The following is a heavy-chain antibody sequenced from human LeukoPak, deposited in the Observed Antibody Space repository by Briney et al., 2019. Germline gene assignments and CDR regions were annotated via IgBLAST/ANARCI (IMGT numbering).Heavy chain of an antibody. CDR3: ARDLIPNDAFDI. D-gene: IGHD2-21*01. CDR1: GFTFSSYG. Sequence: PGGSLRLSCAASGFTFSSYGMSWVRQAPGKGLEWVSAISGSGGTTYYADSVRGRFSISRDNSRNTLYLQMNSLRAEDTAVYYCARDLIPNDAFDIWGQGTMVTVSS. J-gene: IGHJ3*02. CDR2: ISGSGGTT. V-gene: IGHV3-23*01.